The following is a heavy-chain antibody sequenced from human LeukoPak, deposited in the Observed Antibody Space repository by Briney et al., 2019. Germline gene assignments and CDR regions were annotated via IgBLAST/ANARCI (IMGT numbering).Heavy chain of an antibody. CDR2: IYYSGST. V-gene: IGHV4-59*08. D-gene: IGHD5-24*01. CDR3: ARHRRWLQFDAFDI. CDR1: GGSISSYY. Sequence: PSETLSLTRTVSGGSISSYYWSWIRQPPGKGLEWIGYIYYSGSTNYNPSLKSRVTISVDTSKNQFSLKLSSVTAADTAVYYCARHRRWLQFDAFDIWGQGTMVTVSS. J-gene: IGHJ3*02.